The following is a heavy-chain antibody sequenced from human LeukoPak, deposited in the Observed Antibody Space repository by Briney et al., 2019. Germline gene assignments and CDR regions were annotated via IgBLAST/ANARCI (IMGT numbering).Heavy chain of an antibody. CDR3: AIWASGNY. CDR1: GFTFNRSW. Sequence: GGSLRLSCAASGFTFNRSWLNWVRQAPGRGLEWVANMDPSGSQKRYVDSVKGRFTISKDNPGTSLYLEMNSLRTEEPAIYYCAIWASGNYWGQGTLVTVSS. J-gene: IGHJ4*02. V-gene: IGHV3-7*01. D-gene: IGHD3-10*01. CDR2: MDPSGSQK.